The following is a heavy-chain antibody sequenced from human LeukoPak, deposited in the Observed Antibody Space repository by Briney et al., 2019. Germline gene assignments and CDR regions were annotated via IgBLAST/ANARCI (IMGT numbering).Heavy chain of an antibody. CDR3: ARERVVPAAISCGWFDP. CDR2: IYYSGST. V-gene: IGHV4-31*03. D-gene: IGHD2-2*01. CDR1: GGSISSGGSY. J-gene: IGHJ5*02. Sequence: SETLSLTCTVSGGSISSGGSYWSWIRQHPGKGLEWIGYIYYSGSTYYNPSLKSRVTISVDTSKNQFSLKLSSVTAADTAVYYCARERVVPAAISCGWFDPWGQGTLVTVSS.